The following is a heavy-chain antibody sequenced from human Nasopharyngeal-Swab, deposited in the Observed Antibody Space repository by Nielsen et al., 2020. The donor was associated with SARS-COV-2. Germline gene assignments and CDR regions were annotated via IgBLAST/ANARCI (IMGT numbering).Heavy chain of an antibody. D-gene: IGHD3-3*02. V-gene: IGHV4-34*01. J-gene: IGHJ6*03. CDR1: GASFSGYY. CDR2: ITRSGNT. CDR3: ARVNNGGGMVPASYSFFMDV. Sequence: SQTLSLTCGLNGASFSGYYWGWIRQPPGKGLEWIGDITRSGNTNYNPALRSRVTISVATSKGEFSLKLASVTAADTAIYFCARVNNGGGMVPASYSFFMDVWGKRTSVAVPS.